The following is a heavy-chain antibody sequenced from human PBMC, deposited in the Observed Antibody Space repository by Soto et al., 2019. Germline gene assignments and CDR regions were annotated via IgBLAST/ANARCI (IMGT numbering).Heavy chain of an antibody. V-gene: IGHV4-59*01. CDR1: GGSIRSYY. D-gene: IGHD6-13*01. J-gene: IGHJ6*03. Sequence: SETLSLTCTVSGGSIRSYYWSWIRQPPGKGLEWIGYIYYGGSTNYNPSLKSRVTISMDTSKNQFSLRLSSVTAADTAVYFCARGGEAAAARGYYYYYMDVWGKGTTVTVSS. CDR3: ARGGEAAAARGYYYYYMDV. CDR2: IYYGGST.